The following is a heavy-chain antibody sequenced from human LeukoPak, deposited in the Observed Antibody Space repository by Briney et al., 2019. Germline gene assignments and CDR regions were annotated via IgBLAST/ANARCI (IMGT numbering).Heavy chain of an antibody. V-gene: IGHV3-9*01. Sequence: PGRSLRLSCAASGFTFDDYAMHWVRQAPGKGLEWVSGISWNSGNIGYADSVKGRFTISRDNAKNSLYLQMNSLRAEDTAVYYCARDLGNNDYWGQGTLVTVSS. CDR1: GFTFDDYA. J-gene: IGHJ4*02. CDR3: ARDLGNNDY. CDR2: ISWNSGNI. D-gene: IGHD4-23*01.